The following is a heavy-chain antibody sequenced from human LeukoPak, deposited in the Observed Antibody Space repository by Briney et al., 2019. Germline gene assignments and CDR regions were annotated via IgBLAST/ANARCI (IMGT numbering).Heavy chain of an antibody. CDR2: IIPIFGIA. Sequence: ASVKVSCKASGGTFSSYAISWVRQAPGQGLEWMGRIIPIFGIANYAQKFQGRVTITADKSTSTAYMELSSLRSEDTAVYYCARGYDSSGYYHSDFDYRGQGTLVTVSS. J-gene: IGHJ4*02. CDR1: GGTFSSYA. CDR3: ARGYDSSGYYHSDFDY. V-gene: IGHV1-69*04. D-gene: IGHD3-22*01.